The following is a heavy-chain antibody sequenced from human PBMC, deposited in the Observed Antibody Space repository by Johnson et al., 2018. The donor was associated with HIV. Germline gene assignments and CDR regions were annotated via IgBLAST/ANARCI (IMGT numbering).Heavy chain of an antibody. Sequence: QVQLVESGGGVVQPGRSLRLSCAASGFTFSSYAMHWVRQAPGKGLEWVAVISYDGSNKYYADSVKGRFTISRDNSKNTLYLQMNSLIAEDTAVYYCAKVIGAAGLDAFDIWGQGTMVTVSS. J-gene: IGHJ3*02. CDR3: AKVIGAAGLDAFDI. CDR2: ISYDGSNK. V-gene: IGHV3-30-3*01. CDR1: GFTFSSYA. D-gene: IGHD6-13*01.